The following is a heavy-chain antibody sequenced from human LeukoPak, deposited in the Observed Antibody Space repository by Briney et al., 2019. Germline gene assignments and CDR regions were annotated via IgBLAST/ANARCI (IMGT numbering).Heavy chain of an antibody. V-gene: IGHV3-30*03. CDR3: ARDPDIVVVPAAKGIAFDI. D-gene: IGHD2-2*01. J-gene: IGHJ3*02. CDR1: GFTFSTYG. CDR2: ISYDGSNK. Sequence: PGGSLRLSCAASGFTFSTYGLHWVRQAPGKGLEWVSFISYDGSNKYYADSVKGRFTISRDNSKNTLYLQMNSLRAEDTAVYYCARDPDIVVVPAAKGIAFDIWGQGTMVTVSS.